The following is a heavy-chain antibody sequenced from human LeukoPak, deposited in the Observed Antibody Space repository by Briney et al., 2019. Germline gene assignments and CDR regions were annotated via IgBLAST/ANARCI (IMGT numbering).Heavy chain of an antibody. CDR2: ISAYNGNT. V-gene: IGHV1-18*01. D-gene: IGHD2-21*02. Sequence: GASVKVSCKASGYTFTSYGISWVRQAPGQGLEWMGWISAYNGNTNYAQQLQGRVTMTTDTSTSTAYMELRSLRSDDTAVYYCARAGTAYYYYYMDVWGKGTTVTVSS. CDR1: GYTFTSYG. J-gene: IGHJ6*03. CDR3: ARAGTAYYYYYMDV.